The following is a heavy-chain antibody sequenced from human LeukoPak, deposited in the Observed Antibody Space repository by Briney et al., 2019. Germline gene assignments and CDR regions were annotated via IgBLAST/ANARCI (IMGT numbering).Heavy chain of an antibody. CDR2: IYHSGST. CDR1: GGSISSSNW. J-gene: IGHJ5*02. V-gene: IGHV4-4*02. CDR3: ARRAGYCSSTSCYTRVWFDP. D-gene: IGHD2-2*02. Sequence: PSGTLSLTCAVSGGSISSSNWWSWVRQPPGKGLEWIGEIYHSGSTNYNPSLKSRVTISVDKSKNQFSLKLSSVTAADTAVYYCARRAGYCSSTSCYTRVWFDPWGQGTLVTVSS.